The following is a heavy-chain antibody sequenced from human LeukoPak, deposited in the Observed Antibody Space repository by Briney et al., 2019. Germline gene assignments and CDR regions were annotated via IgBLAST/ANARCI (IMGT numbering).Heavy chain of an antibody. Sequence: GGSLRLSCAASGFTFSGSAVHWVRQSSGKGLEWVGHIDKKDNLYATAYAESVEGRFTISRDDSKDTAFLHMDSLKTEDTALYYCTRDRGTYNWFDPWGQGTLVTASS. CDR1: GFTFSGSA. V-gene: IGHV3-73*01. J-gene: IGHJ5*02. CDR3: TRDRGTYNWFDP. D-gene: IGHD2-15*01. CDR2: IDKKDNLYAT.